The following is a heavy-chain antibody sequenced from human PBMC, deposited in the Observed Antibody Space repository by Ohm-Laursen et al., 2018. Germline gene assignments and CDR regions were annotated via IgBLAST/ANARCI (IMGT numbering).Heavy chain of an antibody. V-gene: IGHV3-21*01. CDR1: GFIFSSYS. CDR2: ISSSSGSI. Sequence: SLRLSCAASGFIFSSYSMSWVRQAPGKGLEWVSSISSSSGSIYYADSMKGRFTISRDSAKNSLFLQLNALRAEDTAVYYCAAGSGWLIDYWGQGTLVTVSS. J-gene: IGHJ4*02. D-gene: IGHD6-19*01. CDR3: AAGSGWLIDY.